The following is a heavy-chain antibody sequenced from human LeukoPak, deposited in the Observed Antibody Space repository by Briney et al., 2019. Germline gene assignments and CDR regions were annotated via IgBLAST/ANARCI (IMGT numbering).Heavy chain of an antibody. V-gene: IGHV3-66*04. J-gene: IGHJ4*02. CDR1: GFTVSSNY. D-gene: IGHD4-23*01. CDR2: IYSGGST. Sequence: GGSLRLSCAASGFTVSSNYMSWVRQAPGKGLEWVSVIYSGGSTYYEDSVKGRFTISRDNSKNTLYLQMNSLRAEDTAVYYCARRAGGYSHPYDYWGQGILVTVSS. CDR3: ARRAGGYSHPYDY.